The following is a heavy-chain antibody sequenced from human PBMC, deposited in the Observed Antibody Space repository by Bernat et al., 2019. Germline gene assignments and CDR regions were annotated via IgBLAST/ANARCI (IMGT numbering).Heavy chain of an antibody. CDR2: ISGSGDTT. CDR1: GFTLSNYA. D-gene: IGHD5-12*01. J-gene: IGHJ4*02. Sequence: EVQLLESGGGLVQPGGSLRLSCAASGFTLSNYAMTWVLQAPGKGLEWVSTISGSGDTTYYADTVKRRFTISRDIAKNTLYLQMNSLRDEDTAIYYCSTNSGWHQIEYWGQGVLVTVSS. V-gene: IGHV3-23*01. CDR3: STNSGWHQIEY.